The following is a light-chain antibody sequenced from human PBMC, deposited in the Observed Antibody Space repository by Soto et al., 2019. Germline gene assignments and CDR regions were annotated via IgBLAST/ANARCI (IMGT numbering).Light chain of an antibody. Sequence: EIVLTQSPATLSLSPGERATLSCRASQSVGSHLTWYQQKPGQPPRLLIYDTFNRATGIPDRFSGRGSGTDFTLTISSLDPEDFSVYYCQQRSTWPPELTFGPGTKVDIK. CDR1: QSVGSH. J-gene: IGKJ3*01. V-gene: IGKV3-11*01. CDR3: QQRSTWPPELT. CDR2: DTF.